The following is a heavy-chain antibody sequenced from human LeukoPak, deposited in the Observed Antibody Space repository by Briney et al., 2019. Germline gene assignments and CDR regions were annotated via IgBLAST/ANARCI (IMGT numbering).Heavy chain of an antibody. Sequence: PGGSLRLSCAASGFTFSSYSMNWVRQAPGKGLEWVSAISGSGGSTYYADSVKGRFTISRDNSKNTLYLQMNSLRAEDTAVYYCAKRPPGYSSSWSTPLDYWGQGTLVTVSS. J-gene: IGHJ4*02. CDR1: GFTFSSYS. D-gene: IGHD6-13*01. V-gene: IGHV3-23*01. CDR2: ISGSGGST. CDR3: AKRPPGYSSSWSTPLDY.